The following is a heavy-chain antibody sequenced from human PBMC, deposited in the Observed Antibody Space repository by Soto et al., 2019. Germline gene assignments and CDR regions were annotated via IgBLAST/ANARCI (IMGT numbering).Heavy chain of an antibody. CDR3: ARWGDIVGATTTRNKYYYYGMDV. V-gene: IGHV3-48*01. D-gene: IGHD1-26*01. Sequence: PGGSLRLSCAASGFTFSSYSMNWVRQAPGKGLEWVSYISSSSSTIYYADSVKGRFTISRDNAKNSLYLQMNSLRAEDTAVYYCARWGDIVGATTTRNKYYYYGMDVWGQGTTVTVSS. CDR1: GFTFSSYS. J-gene: IGHJ6*02. CDR2: ISSSSSTI.